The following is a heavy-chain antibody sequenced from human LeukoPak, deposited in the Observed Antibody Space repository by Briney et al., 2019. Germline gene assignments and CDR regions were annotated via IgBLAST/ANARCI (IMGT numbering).Heavy chain of an antibody. J-gene: IGHJ6*03. CDR1: GFTFSSYG. CDR2: IRYDGSNK. V-gene: IGHV3-30*02. D-gene: IGHD3-16*01. Sequence: PGGSLRLSCAASGFTFSSYGMHWVRQAPGKGLEWVAFIRYDGSNKYYADPVKGRFTISRDNSKNTLYLQMNSLRAEDTAVYYCAKDLGGQYYYYYMDVWGKGTTVTVSS. CDR3: AKDLGGQYYYYYMDV.